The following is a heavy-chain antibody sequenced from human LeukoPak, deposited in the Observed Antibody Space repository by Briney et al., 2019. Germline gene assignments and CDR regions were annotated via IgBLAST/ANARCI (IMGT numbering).Heavy chain of an antibody. CDR2: ISSSSSYI. CDR3: ARDYYDFWSGYYDRYFDY. V-gene: IGHV3-21*01. D-gene: IGHD3-3*01. J-gene: IGHJ4*02. Sequence: GGSLRLSCAASGFTFSSYSMNWVRQAPGKGLEWVSSISSSSSYIYYADSVKGRFTISRDNAKNTLYLQMNSLRAEDTAVYYCARDYYDFWSGYYDRYFDYWGQGTRVTVSS. CDR1: GFTFSSYS.